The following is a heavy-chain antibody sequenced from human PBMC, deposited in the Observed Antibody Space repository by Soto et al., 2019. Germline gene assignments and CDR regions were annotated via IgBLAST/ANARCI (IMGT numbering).Heavy chain of an antibody. D-gene: IGHD6-13*01. V-gene: IGHV4-34*01. CDR3: ARLSKQLVRVEVDY. J-gene: IGHJ4*02. CDR1: GGSFSGYY. Sequence: QVQLQQWGAGLLKPSETLSLTCAVYGGSFSGYYWSWIRQPPGKGREGIGEINHSGSTNYNPSLKSRVTISVDTSKNQFSLKLSSVTAADTALYYGARLSKQLVRVEVDYWGQGTLVTVSS. CDR2: INHSGST.